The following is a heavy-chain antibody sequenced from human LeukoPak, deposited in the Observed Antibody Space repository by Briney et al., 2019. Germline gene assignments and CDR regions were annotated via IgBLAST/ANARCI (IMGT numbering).Heavy chain of an antibody. D-gene: IGHD4-17*01. V-gene: IGHV4-59*01. CDR3: ARDPTTVTKGFDV. CDR2: ISSIGST. CDR1: GGSINSYY. J-gene: IGHJ3*01. Sequence: SETLSLTCTVSGGSINSYYWSWIRQPAGKGLEWIGYISSIGSTNYNPSLKSRVTITVDTSKKQFSLKMTSVTAADTAVYYCARDPTTVTKGFDVWGQGTMVTVSS.